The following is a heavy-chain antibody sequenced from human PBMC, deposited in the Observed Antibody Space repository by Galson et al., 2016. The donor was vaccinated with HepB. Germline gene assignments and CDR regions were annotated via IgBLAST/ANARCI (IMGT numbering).Heavy chain of an antibody. CDR2: IYYSGST. CDR3: ARDQGVVAADWFDP. D-gene: IGHD2-15*01. CDR1: GDSISNYS. J-gene: IGHJ5*02. V-gene: IGHV4-59*01. Sequence: SETLSLTCTVSGDSISNYSWSWIRQPPGKGLEWIGYIYYSGSTNYNPSLKSRVSISVDTSKNQFSLQLSSVTAADTAVYYCARDQGVVAADWFDPWGQGTLVTVSS.